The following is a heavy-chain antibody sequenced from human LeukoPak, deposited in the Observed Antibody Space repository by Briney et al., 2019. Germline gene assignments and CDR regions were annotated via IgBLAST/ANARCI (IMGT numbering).Heavy chain of an antibody. CDR3: AREKYDILTGYYPSDYGMDV. Sequence: SETLSLTCAVYGGSFSGYYWSWIRQPPGKGLEWIGEINHSGSTNYNPSLKSRVTISVDTSKNQFSLKLSSVTAADTAVYYCAREKYDILTGYYPSDYGMDVWGKGTTVTVSS. V-gene: IGHV4-34*01. CDR1: GGSFSGYY. J-gene: IGHJ6*04. CDR2: INHSGST. D-gene: IGHD3-9*01.